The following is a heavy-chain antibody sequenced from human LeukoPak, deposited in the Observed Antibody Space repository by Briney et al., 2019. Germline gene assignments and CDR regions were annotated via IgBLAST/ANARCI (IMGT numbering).Heavy chain of an antibody. J-gene: IGHJ4*02. D-gene: IGHD3-16*01. Sequence: GRSLRLSCAASGFTFSSYGMHWVRQAPGKGLEWVAVIWYDGSNKYYADSVKGRFTISRDNSKNTLYLQMNSLRAEDTAVYYCARGQGGGKYYLDYWGQGTLVTVSS. CDR3: ARGQGGGKYYLDY. CDR1: GFTFSSYG. CDR2: IWYDGSNK. V-gene: IGHV3-33*01.